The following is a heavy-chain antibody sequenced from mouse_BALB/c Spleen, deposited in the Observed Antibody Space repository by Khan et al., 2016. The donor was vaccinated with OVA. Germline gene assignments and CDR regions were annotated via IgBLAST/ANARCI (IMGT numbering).Heavy chain of an antibody. CDR2: IDPSKSET. D-gene: IGHD1-1*01. CDR1: GYTFTSFW. Sequence: VQLQESGPELVRPGASVKMSCKASGYTFTSFWIHWVKQRPGQGLAWIDMIDPSKSETRLNQKFKDKATLNVDKSSNTAYMQLSRLTSEDSAVYYCARGGYGSPFAYWGQGTLVTVSA. V-gene: IGHV1S127*01. CDR3: ARGGYGSPFAY. J-gene: IGHJ3*01.